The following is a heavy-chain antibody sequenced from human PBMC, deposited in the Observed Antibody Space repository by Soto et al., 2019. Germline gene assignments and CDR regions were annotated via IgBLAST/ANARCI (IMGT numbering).Heavy chain of an antibody. Sequence: SETLSLTCTVSGGSISSGDYYWSWIRQPPGKGLEWIGYIYYSGSTYYNPSLKSRVTISVDTSKNQFSLKLSSVTAADTAVYYCARAPIQYYYDSSGSSRGMDVWGQGTTVTV. CDR1: GGSISSGDYY. CDR3: ARAPIQYYYDSSGSSRGMDV. CDR2: IYYSGST. V-gene: IGHV4-30-4*01. D-gene: IGHD3-22*01. J-gene: IGHJ6*02.